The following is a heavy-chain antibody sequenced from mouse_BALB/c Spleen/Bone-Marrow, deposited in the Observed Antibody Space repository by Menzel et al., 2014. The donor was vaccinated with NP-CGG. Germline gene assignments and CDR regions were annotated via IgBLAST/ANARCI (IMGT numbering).Heavy chain of an antibody. J-gene: IGHJ3*01. CDR2: INPSTGYT. V-gene: IGHV1-7*01. D-gene: IGHD2-14*01. CDR1: GYTFTSYW. CDR3: ARDYRYDGFAY. Sequence: VQLQQSGAELAEPGASVKMSCKASGYTFTSYWMHWVKQRPGQGLEWIGYINPSTGYTEYNQKFKDKATLTADKSSSTAYMQLSSLTSEDSAVYYCARDYRYDGFAYWGQGTLVTVSA.